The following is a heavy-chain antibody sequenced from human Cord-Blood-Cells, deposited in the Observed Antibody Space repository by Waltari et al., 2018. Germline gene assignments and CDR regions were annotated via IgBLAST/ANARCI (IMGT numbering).Heavy chain of an antibody. CDR3: AKDGRITMVRGVINDAFDI. CDR2: IRYDGSNK. D-gene: IGHD3-10*01. Sequence: QVQLVESGGGVVQPGGSLRLSCAASGFTFSSYGMHWVRQAPGKGLEWVAFIRYDGSNKYYADSVKGRFTISRDNSKNTLYLQMNSLRAEDTAVYYCAKDGRITMVRGVINDAFDIWGQGTMVTVSS. J-gene: IGHJ3*02. V-gene: IGHV3-30*02. CDR1: GFTFSSYG.